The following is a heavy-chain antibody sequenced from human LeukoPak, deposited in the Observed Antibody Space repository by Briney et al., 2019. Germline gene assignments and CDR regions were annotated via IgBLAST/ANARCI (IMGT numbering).Heavy chain of an antibody. Sequence: PGGSLRLSCSASGFTFSSHAMTWVRQAPGKGLEWISSISGAGGYTDYADSVKGRFTISRDNSNYRLYLQLDSLRADDTAVYFCARDYLGVPYAIGDRLDYWGQGTLVTVCS. J-gene: IGHJ4*02. V-gene: IGHV3-23*01. CDR2: ISGAGGYT. CDR1: GFTFSSHA. CDR3: ARDYLGVPYAIGDRLDY. D-gene: IGHD3-16*01.